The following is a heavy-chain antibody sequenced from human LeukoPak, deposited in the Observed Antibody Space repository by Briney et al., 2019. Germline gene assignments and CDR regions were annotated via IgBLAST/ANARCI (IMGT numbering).Heavy chain of an antibody. CDR1: GYTFTSYA. J-gene: IGHJ4*02. CDR3: AREHPNGGGLPGDY. V-gene: IGHV1-3*01. Sequence: WASVKVSCKASGYTFTSYAMHWVRQAPGQRLEWMGWINAGNGNTKDSQKFQGRVTITRDTSASTAYMELSSLRSEDTAVYYCAREHPNGGGLPGDYWGQGTLVTVSS. D-gene: IGHD4-23*01. CDR2: INAGNGNT.